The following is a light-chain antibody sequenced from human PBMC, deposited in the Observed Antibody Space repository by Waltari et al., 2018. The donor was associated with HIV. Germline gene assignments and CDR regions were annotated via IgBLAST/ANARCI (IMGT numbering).Light chain of an antibody. J-gene: IGLJ2*01. V-gene: IGLV1-47*01. CDR2: RKD. CDR3: AAWDDSLNGYVV. CDR1: SSNTGNNY. Sequence: QSVLTQPPSASGTPGQRVTISCSGSSSNTGNNYVYWSQQLPGTAPKLLIYRKDQRPSGVPDRFSGSKSGTSASLAISGLRSEDEADYYCAAWDDSLNGYVVFGGGTKLTVL.